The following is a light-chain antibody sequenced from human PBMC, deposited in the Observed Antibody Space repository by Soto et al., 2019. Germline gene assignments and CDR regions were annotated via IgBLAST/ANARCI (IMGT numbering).Light chain of an antibody. Sequence: EIVFAYSSGTLSFSPVEPATLSCRASQSVSSYLAWYQQKPGQAPRLLIYDASSRATDIPARFSGSGSGTDFTLTISSLEPEDFAVYYCQKRSNWAFGQGTRLEIK. J-gene: IGKJ5*01. V-gene: IGKV3-11*01. CDR3: QKRSNWA. CDR1: QSVSSY. CDR2: DAS.